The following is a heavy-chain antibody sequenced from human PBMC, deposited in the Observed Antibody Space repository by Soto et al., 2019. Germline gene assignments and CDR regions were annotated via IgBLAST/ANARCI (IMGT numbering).Heavy chain of an antibody. V-gene: IGHV4-59*01. CDR2: IHNSGST. Sequence: SETLSLTCSVSGGSISSYYWSWIRQPPGKGLEWIGYIHNSGSTNYNPSLKSRVTISVDTSKNQFSLKLSSVTAADTAVYYCAREFPGFYDSSGYFDELDSWGLRTLVPVSA. J-gene: IGHJ4*02. CDR1: GGSISSYY. D-gene: IGHD3-22*01. CDR3: AREFPGFYDSSGYFDELDS.